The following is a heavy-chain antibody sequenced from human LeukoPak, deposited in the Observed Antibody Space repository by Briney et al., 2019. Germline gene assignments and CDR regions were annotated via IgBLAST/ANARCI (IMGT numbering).Heavy chain of an antibody. D-gene: IGHD3-3*01. V-gene: IGHV1-46*01. CDR1: GYTFTSCY. CDR2: IDPSSGTT. Sequence: ASVKVSCKASGYTFTSCYMHWVRQAPGQVLEWMGIIDPSSGTTSYAQKFQGRVTMTRDTSTSTVNMELSSLRSEDTAVYYCARDLGVGYSGYLLPDYWGQGTLVTLSS. J-gene: IGHJ4*02. CDR3: ARDLGVGYSGYLLPDY.